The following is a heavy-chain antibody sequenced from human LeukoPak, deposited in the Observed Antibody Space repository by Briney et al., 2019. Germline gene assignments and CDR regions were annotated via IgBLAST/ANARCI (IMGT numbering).Heavy chain of an antibody. CDR3: ASCSSTSCYADYYYYMDV. Sequence: SETLSLTCTVSGGSISSYYWSWIRQPAGKGLEWIGRIYTSGSTNYNPSLKSRVTISVDTSKNQFPLKLSSVTAADTAVYYCASCSSTSCYADYYYYMDVWGKGTTVTISS. D-gene: IGHD2-2*01. CDR2: IYTSGST. V-gene: IGHV4-4*07. J-gene: IGHJ6*03. CDR1: GGSISSYY.